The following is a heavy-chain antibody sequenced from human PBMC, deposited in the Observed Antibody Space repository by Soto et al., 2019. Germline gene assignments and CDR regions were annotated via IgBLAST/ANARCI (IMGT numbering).Heavy chain of an antibody. Sequence: SLRLSCAASGFTFSSYGMHWVRQAPGKGLEWVAVISYDGSNKYYADSVKGRFTISRDNSKNTLYLQMNSLGAEDTAVYYCAARVRSSGWYADFDYWGQGALVTVSS. J-gene: IGHJ4*02. CDR3: AARVRSSGWYADFDY. CDR2: ISYDGSNK. CDR1: GFTFSSYG. D-gene: IGHD6-19*01. V-gene: IGHV3-30*03.